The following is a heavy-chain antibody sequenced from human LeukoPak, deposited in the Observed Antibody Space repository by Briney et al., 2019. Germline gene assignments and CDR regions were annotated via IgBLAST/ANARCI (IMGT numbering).Heavy chain of an antibody. V-gene: IGHV4-34*01. CDR1: GVSFSGYY. CDR2: INHSGST. Sequence: PSETLSLTCAVYGVSFSGYYWSWIRQPPGKGLEWIGEINHSGSTNYNPSLKSRVTISVDTSKNQFSLKLSSVTAADTAVYYCARGGLNYYGSGSYYNWFDPWGQGTLVTVSS. J-gene: IGHJ5*02. CDR3: ARGGLNYYGSGSYYNWFDP. D-gene: IGHD3-10*01.